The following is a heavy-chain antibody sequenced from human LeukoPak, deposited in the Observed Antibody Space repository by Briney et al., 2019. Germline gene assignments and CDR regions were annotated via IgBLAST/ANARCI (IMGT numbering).Heavy chain of an antibody. CDR1: GGTFSSYA. CDR3: ARLSRILGSPGPFDP. V-gene: IGHV1-69*06. D-gene: IGHD3-16*01. CDR2: IIPIFGTA. Sequence: SVKVSCKASGGTFSSYAISWVRQAPGQGLEWMGGIIPIFGTANYAQKFQGRVTITADKSTSTAYMELSSLRSEDTAVYYCARLSRILGSPGPFDPWGQGTLVTVSS. J-gene: IGHJ5*02.